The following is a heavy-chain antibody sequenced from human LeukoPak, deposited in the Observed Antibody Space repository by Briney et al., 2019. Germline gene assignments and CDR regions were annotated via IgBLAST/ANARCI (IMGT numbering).Heavy chain of an antibody. Sequence: GGSLRLSCAASGFMFYDSAMRWVRQAPGKGLEWVSLISGDGVSTFYAESVKGRFTISRENSKNSLSLQMDSMTTEDTALYYCAKEGYSHTSNYFDNWGQGTLVTVSS. CDR2: ISGDGVST. CDR3: AKEGYSHTSNYFDN. V-gene: IGHV3-43*02. D-gene: IGHD2-15*01. J-gene: IGHJ4*02. CDR1: GFMFYDSA.